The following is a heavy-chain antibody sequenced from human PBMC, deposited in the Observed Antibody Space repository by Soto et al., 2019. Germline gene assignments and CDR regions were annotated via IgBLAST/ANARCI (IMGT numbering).Heavy chain of an antibody. CDR3: ASGIAVANPGYYYGMDV. V-gene: IGHV1-18*01. CDR2: ISAYNGNT. CDR1: GYTFTSYG. Sequence: ASVKVSCKASGYTFTSYGISWVRQAPGQGLEWMGWISAYNGNTNYAQKLQGRVTMTTDTSTSTACMELRSLRSDDTAVYYCASGIAVANPGYYYGMDVWGQGTTVTVSS. D-gene: IGHD6-19*01. J-gene: IGHJ6*02.